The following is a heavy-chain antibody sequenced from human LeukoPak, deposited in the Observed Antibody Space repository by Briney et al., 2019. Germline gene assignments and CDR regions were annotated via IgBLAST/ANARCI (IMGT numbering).Heavy chain of an antibody. D-gene: IGHD3-9*01. CDR1: GGSISTFF. J-gene: IGHJ4*02. CDR3: ARGTEMTSFTGYYSFDY. V-gene: IGHV4-4*07. Sequence: KPSETLSLTCTVSGGSISTFFWTWIRQSAGKGLEWIGSIYTGTTYYNPSLESRATISVDTSNNRFSLKLTSLTAADTAVYYCARGTEMTSFTGYYSFDYWGRGSLVTVSS. CDR2: IYTGTT.